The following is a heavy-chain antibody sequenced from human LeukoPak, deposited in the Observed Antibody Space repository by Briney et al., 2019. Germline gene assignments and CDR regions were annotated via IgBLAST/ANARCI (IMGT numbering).Heavy chain of an antibody. J-gene: IGHJ4*02. CDR1: GFXFSSYW. D-gene: IGHD3-16*01. V-gene: IGHV3-7*04. Sequence: GGSLRLSCGASGFXFSSYWMTWVRQAPGKGLEWMPTIKGDGSETGYENSVKGRFTISRDNVRNSPYLQLNTVRAEDTAVYYCARQQGGTFSWGQGTLVTVSS. CDR3: ARQQGGTFS. CDR2: IKGDGSET.